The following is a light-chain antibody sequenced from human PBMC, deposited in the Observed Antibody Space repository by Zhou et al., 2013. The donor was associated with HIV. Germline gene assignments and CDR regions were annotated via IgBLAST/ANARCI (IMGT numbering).Light chain of an antibody. Sequence: DIVMTQSPLSLPVTPGEPASISCRSSQSLLHSHGYHYLDWYLQKPGQSPLLLIYLGSNRASGVPDRFSGSGSGTDFTLKISRVEAEDVGVYYCMQALQSPYTFGQGTKLEIK. CDR3: MQALQSPYT. CDR1: QSLLHSHGYHY. CDR2: LGS. V-gene: IGKV2-28*01. J-gene: IGKJ2*01.